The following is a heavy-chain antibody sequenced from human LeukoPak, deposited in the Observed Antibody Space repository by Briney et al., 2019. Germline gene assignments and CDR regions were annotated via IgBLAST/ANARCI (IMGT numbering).Heavy chain of an antibody. D-gene: IGHD3-22*01. J-gene: IGHJ3*02. CDR2: INPISGAT. CDR3: ARDRFHYDNTGSLKVNVYDI. Sequence: ASVKVSCKASGYTFTTYAMNWVRQAPGQGLEWMGWINPISGATNYVQQFQDWVTMTRDTDVNTAYLEFSSLKSDDTAVYFCARDRFHYDNTGSLKVNVYDIWGQGTMVTVSS. V-gene: IGHV1-2*04. CDR1: GYTFTTYA.